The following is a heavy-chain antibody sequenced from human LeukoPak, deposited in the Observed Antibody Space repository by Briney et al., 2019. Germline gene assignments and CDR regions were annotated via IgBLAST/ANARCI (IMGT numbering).Heavy chain of an antibody. V-gene: IGHV4-30-4*01. CDR3: AREVPWVWNFDL. D-gene: IGHD1-26*01. CDR1: GGSISSGDYY. CDR2: IYYSGST. J-gene: IGHJ2*01. Sequence: SQTLSLTCTVSGGSISSGDYYWSWIRQPPGTGLEWIGYIYYSGSTYYNPSFKSRVTISVDTSKNQFSLKLNSVTAADTAVYYCAREVPWVWNFDLWGRGTLVTVSS.